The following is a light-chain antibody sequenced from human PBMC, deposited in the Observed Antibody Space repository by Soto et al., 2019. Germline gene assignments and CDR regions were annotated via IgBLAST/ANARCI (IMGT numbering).Light chain of an antibody. CDR2: DVS. CDR1: SSDVGGYNY. V-gene: IGLV2-14*01. CDR3: CSHTSISPQV. J-gene: IGLJ2*01. Sequence: QSALTQPASVFGSPGQSITISCTGTSSDVGGYNYVSWYQQHPGKAPKLMIYDVSNRPSGVSNRFSDSKSVNTASLTISVLQAEDEADYYCCSHTSISPQVFGGGTKLTVL.